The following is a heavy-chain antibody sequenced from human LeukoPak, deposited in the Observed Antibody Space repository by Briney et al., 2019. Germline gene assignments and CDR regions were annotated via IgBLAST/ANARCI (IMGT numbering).Heavy chain of an antibody. Sequence: PSETLSLTCPVSGGSLSSGDLFWTWIRQPPGKGLEWIGYIYYSGATYYNPSLKSRVTISVDTSKNQFSLKVRSVTAADTAVYYCARESPVPKVRGSDGVDPWGQGTLDTVSS. J-gene: IGHJ5*02. D-gene: IGHD3-10*01. V-gene: IGHV4-30-4*01. CDR2: IYYSGAT. CDR3: ARESPVPKVRGSDGVDP. CDR1: GGSLSSGDLF.